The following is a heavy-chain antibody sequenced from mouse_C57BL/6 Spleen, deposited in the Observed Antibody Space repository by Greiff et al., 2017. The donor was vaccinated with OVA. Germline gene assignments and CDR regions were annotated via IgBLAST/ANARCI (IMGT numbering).Heavy chain of an antibody. CDR1: GYTFTSYW. V-gene: IGHV1-64*01. Sequence: QVQLQQPGAELVKPGASVKLSCKASGYTFTSYWMHWVKQRPGQGLEWIGMIHPNSGSTNYNEKFKSKATLTVDKSSSTAYMQLSSLTSEDSAVYDCAYYSNLYYAMDYWGQGTSVTVSS. CDR2: IHPNSGST. J-gene: IGHJ4*01. CDR3: AYYSNLYYAMDY. D-gene: IGHD2-5*01.